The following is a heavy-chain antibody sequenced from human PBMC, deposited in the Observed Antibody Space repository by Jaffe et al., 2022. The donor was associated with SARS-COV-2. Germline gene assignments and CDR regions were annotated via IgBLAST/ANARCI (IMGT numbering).Heavy chain of an antibody. J-gene: IGHJ4*02. CDR1: GFTFSSYA. V-gene: IGHV3-23*01. CDR3: AKDGYDSSGYYLGPPAVAFTDF. Sequence: EVQLLESGGGLVQPGGSLRLSCAASGFTFSSYAMSWVRQAPGKGLEWVSAISGSGGSTYYADSVKGRFTISRDNSKNTLYLQMNSLRAEDTAVYYCAKDGYDSSGYYLGPPAVAFTDFWGQGTLVTVSS. D-gene: IGHD3-22*01. CDR2: ISGSGGST.